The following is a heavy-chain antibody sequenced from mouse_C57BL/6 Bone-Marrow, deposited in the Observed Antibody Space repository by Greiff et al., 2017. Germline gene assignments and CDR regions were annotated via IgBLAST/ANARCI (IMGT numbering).Heavy chain of an antibody. CDR3: AREDITTVVADYYAMDY. CDR2: IDPSDSYT. Sequence: QVQLQQPGAELVKPGASVKLSCKASGYTFTSYWMPWVKQRPRQGLEWIGEIDPSDSYTNYNQKFKGKATLTVDTSSSTAYMQLSSLTSEDSAVYYCAREDITTVVADYYAMDYWGQGTSVTVSS. V-gene: IGHV1-50*01. D-gene: IGHD1-1*01. CDR1: GYTFTSYW. J-gene: IGHJ4*01.